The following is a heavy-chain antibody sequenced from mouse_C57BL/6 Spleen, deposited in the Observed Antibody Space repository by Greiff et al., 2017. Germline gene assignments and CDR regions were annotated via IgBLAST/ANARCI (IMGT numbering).Heavy chain of an antibody. D-gene: IGHD1-1*01. Sequence: QVQLQQSGAELVRPGSSVKLSCKASGYTFTSYWMDWVKQRPGQGLEWIGNIYPSDSETHYNQKFKDKATLTVDKSSSTAYMQLSSLTSEDSAVYYCARDYYGSSYVDYWGQGTSVTVSS. CDR2: IYPSDSET. CDR3: ARDYYGSSYVDY. V-gene: IGHV1-61*01. J-gene: IGHJ4*01. CDR1: GYTFTSYW.